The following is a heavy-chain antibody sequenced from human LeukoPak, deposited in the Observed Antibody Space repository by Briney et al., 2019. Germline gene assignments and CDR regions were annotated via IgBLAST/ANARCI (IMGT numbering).Heavy chain of an antibody. Sequence: ASVKVSCKASGYTFTSYDINWVRQATGQGLEWMGGIIPIFGTANYAQKFQGRVTITADESTSTAYMELSSLRSEDTAVYYCARSDVITMVRGVIFPYYYYYMDVWGKGTTVTISS. J-gene: IGHJ6*03. V-gene: IGHV1-69*13. CDR2: IIPIFGTA. CDR1: GYTFTSYD. D-gene: IGHD3-10*01. CDR3: ARSDVITMVRGVIFPYYYYYMDV.